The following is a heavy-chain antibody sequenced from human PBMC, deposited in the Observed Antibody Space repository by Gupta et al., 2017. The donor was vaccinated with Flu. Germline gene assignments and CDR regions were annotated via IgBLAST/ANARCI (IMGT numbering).Heavy chain of an antibody. V-gene: IGHV5-51*03. J-gene: IGHJ5*02. CDR1: GYKFTNYW. CDR3: AKGGSSPFNWFDP. CDR2: IHPLDSDT. Sequence: EEQLVQSGAELKKPGESLKISCKASGYKFTNYWIAWVRQMPGKGLEWMGLIHPLDSDTKYNPSFQGQVTISVDKSIDTAFLQWSSLKASDTAIYYCAKGGSSPFNWFDPWGQGTLVTVSS. D-gene: IGHD3-10*01.